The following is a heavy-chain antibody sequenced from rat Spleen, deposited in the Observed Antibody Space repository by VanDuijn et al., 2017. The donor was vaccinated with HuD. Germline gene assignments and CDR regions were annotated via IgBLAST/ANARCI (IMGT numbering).Heavy chain of an antibody. CDR1: GHSITSSYR. CDR3: ARGAGYVLDA. V-gene: IGHV3-3*01. J-gene: IGHJ2*01. CDR2: INSAGST. Sequence: EVQLQESGPGLVKPSQSLSLTCSVTGHSITSSYRWNWIRKFPGNKLEWMVYINSAGSTTYNPSLKSRISITLDTSKNQFFLQLNSVTTEDTATYYCARGAGYVLDAWGQGVMVTVSS. D-gene: IGHD1-4*01.